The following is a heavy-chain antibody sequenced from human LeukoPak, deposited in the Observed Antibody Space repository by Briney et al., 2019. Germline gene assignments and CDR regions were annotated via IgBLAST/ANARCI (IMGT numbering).Heavy chain of an antibody. CDR2: INTDGSHT. CDR1: GFTFSSYW. Sequence: GGSLRLSCAASGFTFSSYWMHWVRQAPGKGLVWVSRINTDGSHTDYADSVKGRLTSSRDNAKNTLYLQMNSLRVEDTAVYYCARIIVGATGVDYWGQGTLVTVSS. V-gene: IGHV3-74*01. J-gene: IGHJ4*02. CDR3: ARIIVGATGVDY. D-gene: IGHD1-26*01.